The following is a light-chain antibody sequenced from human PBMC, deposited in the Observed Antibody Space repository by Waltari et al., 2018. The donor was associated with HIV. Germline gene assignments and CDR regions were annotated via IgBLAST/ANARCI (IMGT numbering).Light chain of an antibody. CDR3: AAWDASLSAWV. J-gene: IGLJ3*02. CDR1: SSNIGSTY. CDR2: MNY. Sequence: QSVLTQPPSASGTPGQRVTISCSGSSSNIGSTYVYWYQQLTGTAPKLIINMNYQRPSGVPDRFSGSKSGASASLAISGLGSEDEADYYCAAWDASLSAWVFGGGTRLTVL. V-gene: IGLV1-47*01.